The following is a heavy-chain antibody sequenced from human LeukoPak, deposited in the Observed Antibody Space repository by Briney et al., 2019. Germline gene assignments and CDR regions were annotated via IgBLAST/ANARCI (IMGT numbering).Heavy chain of an antibody. J-gene: IGHJ4*02. D-gene: IGHD6-6*01. V-gene: IGHV3-23*01. CDR3: AKDRTSSSSRGDFDY. CDR2: ISGIGGTT. CDR1: GFTFISYA. Sequence: GRSLRLSCAASGFTFISYAMSWVRQAPGKGLDWVSRISGIGGTTYYADSVKGRYTISRDNSQNTLYVQMNSLRAEDTAVYYCAKDRTSSSSRGDFDYWGQGTLVTVSS.